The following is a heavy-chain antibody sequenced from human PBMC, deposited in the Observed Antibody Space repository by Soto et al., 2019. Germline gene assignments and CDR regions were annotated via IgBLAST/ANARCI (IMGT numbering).Heavy chain of an antibody. CDR2: ISLSGGNT. D-gene: IGHD6-6*01. Sequence: EVQLLESGGGLVQPGGSLRLSCAASGFTFTNYAMSWVRQAQGKGLEWVSTISLSGGNTYDADSVKGRFAISRDNSKNTLYLQMNRMRAEDTSIYYCAKERAAQGIDCGGQGNLVTVSS. CDR1: GFTFTNYA. J-gene: IGHJ4*02. V-gene: IGHV3-23*01. CDR3: AKERAAQGIDC.